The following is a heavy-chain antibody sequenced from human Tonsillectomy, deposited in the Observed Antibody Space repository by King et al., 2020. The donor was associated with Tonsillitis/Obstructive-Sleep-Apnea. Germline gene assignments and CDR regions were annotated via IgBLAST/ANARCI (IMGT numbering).Heavy chain of an antibody. CDR1: GYTFTSYG. V-gene: IGHV1-18*01. CDR3: ARDVSGFSSSANDAFDI. J-gene: IGHJ3*02. CDR2: ISAHNGNR. D-gene: IGHD6-13*01. Sequence: VQLVESGAEVKKPGASVKVSCKASGYTFTSYGISCVRQAPGQGLEWMVWISAHNGNRNYAQKLQGRVTMTTDTSTSTAYMELRSLRFEDSAVYYCARDVSGFSSSANDAFDICGAGTMVTVSP.